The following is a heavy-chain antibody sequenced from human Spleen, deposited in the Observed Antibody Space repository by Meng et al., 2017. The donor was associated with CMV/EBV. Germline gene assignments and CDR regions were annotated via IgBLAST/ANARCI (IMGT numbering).Heavy chain of an antibody. Sequence: ASVKVSCKASGHTFTGYYMYWVRQAPGQGLEWMGWINPYSGGTKYAQKFQGRITMTGDTSITTAYMELSRLRSDDMAVYHCARVKRYCTGGTCSSTGYYGMDVWGQGTTVTVSS. CDR1: GHTFTGYY. D-gene: IGHD2-15*01. J-gene: IGHJ6*02. CDR2: INPYSGGT. CDR3: ARVKRYCTGGTCSSTGYYGMDV. V-gene: IGHV1-2*02.